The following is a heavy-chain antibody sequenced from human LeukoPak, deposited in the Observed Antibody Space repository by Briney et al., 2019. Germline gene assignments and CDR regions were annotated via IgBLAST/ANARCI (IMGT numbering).Heavy chain of an antibody. D-gene: IGHD3-22*01. J-gene: IGHJ4*02. V-gene: IGHV3-23*01. Sequence: PGGSLRLSCIASGFTFSGYDLTWVRQAPGKGLEWVSTISANRGGTKFADFVKGRFTISRDISKNTLYLQMNSLTVEDTAVYYCAKDVAGDDSCDYQFWGQGTLVTVSS. CDR2: ISANRGGT. CDR1: GFTFSGYD. CDR3: AKDVAGDDSCDYQF.